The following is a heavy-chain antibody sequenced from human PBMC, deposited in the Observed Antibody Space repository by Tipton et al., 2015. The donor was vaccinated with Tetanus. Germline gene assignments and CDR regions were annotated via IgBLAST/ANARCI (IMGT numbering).Heavy chain of an antibody. CDR1: AGSFSGYY. CDR2: INHSGST. CDR3: ARGRTLNDVWTDSDYYCDH. Sequence: TLSLTCAVYAGSFSGYYWTWIRQSPGEGLEWIGEINHSGSTNYNPSLKSRVTMSVDTSRDHFSLQLKSVTAADTAVYYCARGRTLNDVWTDSDYYCDHWGQGTLVTVSS. J-gene: IGHJ4*02. D-gene: IGHD3/OR15-3a*01. V-gene: IGHV4-34*01.